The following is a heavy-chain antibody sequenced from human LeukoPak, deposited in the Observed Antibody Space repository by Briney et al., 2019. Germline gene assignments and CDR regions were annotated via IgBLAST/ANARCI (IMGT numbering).Heavy chain of an antibody. Sequence: SVRVSCKASGGTFSSYAISWVRQAPGQGLEWMGRIIPILGIANYAQKFQGRVTITADKSTSTAYMELSSLRSEDTAVYYCARDPHDSSPWGQGTLVTVSS. J-gene: IGHJ4*02. CDR1: GGTFSSYA. V-gene: IGHV1-69*04. CDR3: ARDPHDSSP. CDR2: IIPILGIA. D-gene: IGHD3-22*01.